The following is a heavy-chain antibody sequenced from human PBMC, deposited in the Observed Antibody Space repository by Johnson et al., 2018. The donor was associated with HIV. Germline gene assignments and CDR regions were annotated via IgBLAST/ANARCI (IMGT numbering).Heavy chain of an antibody. CDR2: IYSGGST. D-gene: IGHD6-13*01. CDR3: AKLETRQQLLGAFDI. Sequence: VQLVESGGGLIQPGGSLRLSCAASGLIVSSSYMTWVRQGPGKGLEWVSVIYSGGSTYYADSVKGRFTISRDNSKNTLYLQINSLRAEDTAVYYCAKLETRQQLLGAFDIWGQGTMVTVS. V-gene: IGHV3-53*01. CDR1: GLIVSSSY. J-gene: IGHJ3*02.